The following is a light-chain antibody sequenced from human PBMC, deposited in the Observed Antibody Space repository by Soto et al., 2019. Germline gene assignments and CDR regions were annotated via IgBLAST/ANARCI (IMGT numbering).Light chain of an antibody. CDR3: SSYTSRGTYV. CDR2: EVS. J-gene: IGLJ1*01. CDR1: ISDVGGYNY. V-gene: IGLV2-14*01. Sequence: QSALTQPASVSGSPGQSITISCTGTISDVGGYNYVSWYQQHPGKAPKLMIYEVSYRPSGVSNRFSGSKSGNTASLTISGLQAEDEADYYCSSYTSRGTYVFXTGTKGTVL.